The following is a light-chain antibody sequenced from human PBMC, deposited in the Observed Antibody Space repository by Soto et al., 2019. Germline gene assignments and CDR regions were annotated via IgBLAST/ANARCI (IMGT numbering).Light chain of an antibody. V-gene: IGKV3-15*01. CDR2: DIS. CDR3: QQYNNWPFS. J-gene: IGKJ5*01. Sequence: EISMTQFPSILSASPGGGATLSCRAAQDVTTNFACYQLRRGQPPRLLIYDISTRATGVPARCSGSGSGTEFTLTISGLQSEDFALYFCQQYNNWPFSFGPGTRLEIK. CDR1: QDVTTN.